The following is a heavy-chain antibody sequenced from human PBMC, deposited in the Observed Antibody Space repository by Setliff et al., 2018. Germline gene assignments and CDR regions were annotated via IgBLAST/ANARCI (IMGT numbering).Heavy chain of an antibody. CDR3: ARTGTYRYFDY. CDR2: IYYRGDT. CDR1: GASLNSGTHY. D-gene: IGHD1-1*01. V-gene: IGHV4-39*01. Sequence: SETLSLTCTVSGASLNSGTHYWGWIRQPPGKGLEWVGRIYYRGDTYYNPSLKGRLTISVDTAQSQFSLRLTSVTAADTAVYYCARTGTYRYFDYWGQGALVTVSS. J-gene: IGHJ4*02.